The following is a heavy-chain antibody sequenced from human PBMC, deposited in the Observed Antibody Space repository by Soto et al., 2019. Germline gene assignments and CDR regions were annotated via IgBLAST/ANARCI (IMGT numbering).Heavy chain of an antibody. CDR1: GYTFSTYD. V-gene: IGHV1-8*01. D-gene: IGHD2-2*01. CDR2: MNPNSGNT. J-gene: IGHJ6*02. CDR3: ARLYMAVPAAQNYYYYYGMDV. Sequence: ASVKVSCKTSGYTFSTYDINWVRQAPGQGLEWMGWMNPNSGNTGYAQKFQGRVTMTRNTSISTAYMELSSLRSEDTAVYYCARLYMAVPAAQNYYYYYGMDVWGQGTTVTVSS.